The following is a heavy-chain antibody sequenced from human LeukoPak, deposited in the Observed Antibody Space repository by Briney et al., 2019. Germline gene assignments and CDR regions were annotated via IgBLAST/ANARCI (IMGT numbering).Heavy chain of an antibody. CDR1: GGSISSYY. J-gene: IGHJ4*01. V-gene: IGHV4-4*07. CDR2: IYTSGST. CDR3: ARDSTQWLFDY. Sequence: SETLSLTCTVSGGSISSYYWSWIRQPPGKGLEWIGRIYTSGSTNYNPSLKSRVTMSVDTSKNQFSLKLTSVTAADTAVYYCARDSTQWLFDYWGQGTLVTVSS. D-gene: IGHD3-22*01.